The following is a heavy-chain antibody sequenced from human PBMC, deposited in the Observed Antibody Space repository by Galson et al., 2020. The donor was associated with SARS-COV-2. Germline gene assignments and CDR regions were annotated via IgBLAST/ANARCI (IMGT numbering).Heavy chain of an antibody. V-gene: IGHV3-30*04. Sequence: GGSLRLSCAASGFTFSSYAMHWVRQAPGKGLEWVAVISYDGSNKYYAGSVKGRFTISRDNSKNTLYLQMNSLRAEDTAVYYCARDGGITMIVVVMDAFDIWGQGTMVTVSS. CDR1: GFTFSSYA. D-gene: IGHD3-22*01. CDR2: ISYDGSNK. CDR3: ARDGGITMIVVVMDAFDI. J-gene: IGHJ3*02.